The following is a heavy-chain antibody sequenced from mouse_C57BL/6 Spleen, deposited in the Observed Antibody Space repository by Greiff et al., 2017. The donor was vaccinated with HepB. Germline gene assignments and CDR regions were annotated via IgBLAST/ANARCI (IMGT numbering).Heavy chain of an antibody. Sequence: VQLQESGPGLVQPSQSLSITCTVSGFSLTSYGVHWVRQSPGKGLEWLGVIWSGGSTDYNAAFISRLSISKDNSKSQVFFKMNSLQADDTAIYYCARNYYGNYYYAMDYWGHGTSVTVSS. J-gene: IGHJ4*01. CDR3: ARNYYGNYYYAMDY. CDR1: GFSLTSYG. V-gene: IGHV2-2*01. CDR2: IWSGGST. D-gene: IGHD2-1*01.